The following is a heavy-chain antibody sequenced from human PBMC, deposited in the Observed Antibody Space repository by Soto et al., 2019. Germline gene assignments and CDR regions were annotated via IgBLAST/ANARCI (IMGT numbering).Heavy chain of an antibody. D-gene: IGHD3-9*01. CDR1: GFSLSNARMG. Sequence: GPTLVNPTETLTLTCTVSGFSLSNARMGVTWIRQPPGKALEWLAHIFSNDEKSYSTSLKSRLTISKDTSNSQVVLTMTNMDPVDTGTYYCARINDFLTGFDYWGQGTLVTVSS. CDR2: IFSNDEK. CDR3: ARINDFLTGFDY. J-gene: IGHJ4*02. V-gene: IGHV2-26*01.